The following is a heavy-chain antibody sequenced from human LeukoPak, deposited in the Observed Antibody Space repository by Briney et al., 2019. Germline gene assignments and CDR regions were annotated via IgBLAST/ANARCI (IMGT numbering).Heavy chain of an antibody. CDR3: KSGGAAPGSFDN. CDR1: GFTFSDYW. Sequence: PGRSLRLSCAASGFTFSDYWMSWMRQAPGKGLEWVANIKYDGDEEYYVDSVKGRFTISRDNAKSSLYLQLNSLRVEDTAVYYCKSGGAAPGSFDNWGQGTLVTVSP. V-gene: IGHV3-7*01. J-gene: IGHJ4*02. CDR2: IKYDGDEE. D-gene: IGHD2-15*01.